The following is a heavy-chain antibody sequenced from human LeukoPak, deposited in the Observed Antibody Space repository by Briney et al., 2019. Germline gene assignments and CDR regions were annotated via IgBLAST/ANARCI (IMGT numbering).Heavy chain of an antibody. V-gene: IGHV4-59*01. Sequence: SETLSLSCTVSGGSISSYYWSWIRQPPGKGLEWIGYIYYSGSTNYNPSLKSRVTISVDTSKNQFSLKLSSVTAADTAVYYCAHSSGYGIDYWGQGTLVTVSS. CDR1: GGSISSYY. J-gene: IGHJ4*02. D-gene: IGHD3-22*01. CDR3: AHSSGYGIDY. CDR2: IYYSGST.